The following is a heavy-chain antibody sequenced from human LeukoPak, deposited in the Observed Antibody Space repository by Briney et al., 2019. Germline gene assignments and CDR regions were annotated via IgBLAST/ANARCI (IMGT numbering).Heavy chain of an antibody. Sequence: SVKVSCKASGYTFSSYAISWVRQAPGQGLEWMGGIIPIFGTANYAQKFQGRVTITADESTSTAYMELSSLRSEDTAVYYCARLGSYGGNPFGYWGQGTLVTVSS. D-gene: IGHD4-23*01. J-gene: IGHJ4*02. CDR3: ARLGSYGGNPFGY. CDR2: IIPIFGTA. V-gene: IGHV1-69*13. CDR1: GYTFSSYA.